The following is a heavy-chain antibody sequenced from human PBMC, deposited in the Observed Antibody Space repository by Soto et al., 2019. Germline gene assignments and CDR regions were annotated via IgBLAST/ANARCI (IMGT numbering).Heavy chain of an antibody. CDR1: GFTFSDHC. V-gene: IGHV3-72*01. D-gene: IGHD7-27*01. Sequence: GGSLRLSCAASGFTFSDHCMDWVRQAPGKGLEWVGRTRNKANSYTTEYAASVKGRFTISRDDSKNSLYLQMNSLKTEDTAVYYCARVNWGDMDVWGQGTTVTVS. J-gene: IGHJ6*02. CDR3: ARVNWGDMDV. CDR2: TRNKANSYTT.